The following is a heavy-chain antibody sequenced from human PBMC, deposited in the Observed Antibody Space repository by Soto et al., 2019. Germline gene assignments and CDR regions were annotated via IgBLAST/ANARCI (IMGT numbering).Heavy chain of an antibody. Sequence: SETLSLTCTVSGGSISSGGYYWSWIRQHPGKGLEWIGYIYYSGSTYYNPSLKSRVTISVDTSKNQFSLKLSSVTAADTAVYYCARVAIFGVVPPITGFDPWGQGTLVTVSS. D-gene: IGHD3-3*01. J-gene: IGHJ5*02. V-gene: IGHV4-31*03. CDR2: IYYSGST. CDR3: ARVAIFGVVPPITGFDP. CDR1: GGSISSGGYY.